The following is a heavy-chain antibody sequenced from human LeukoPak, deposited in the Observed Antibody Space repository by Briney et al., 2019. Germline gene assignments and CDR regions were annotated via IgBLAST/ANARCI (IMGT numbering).Heavy chain of an antibody. D-gene: IGHD3-10*01. V-gene: IGHV1-2*02. Sequence: SVKVSCKASGYTFTGYYMHWVRQAPGQGLEWMGWINPNSGGTNYAQKFQGRVTMTRDTSISTAYMGLSRLRSDDTAVYYCARTYIRITMVRGVIPDLGYWGQGTLVTVSS. CDR3: ARTYIRITMVRGVIPDLGY. J-gene: IGHJ4*02. CDR1: GYTFTGYY. CDR2: INPNSGGT.